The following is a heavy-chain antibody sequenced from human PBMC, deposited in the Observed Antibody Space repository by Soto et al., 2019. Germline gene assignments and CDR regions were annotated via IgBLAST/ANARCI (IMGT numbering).Heavy chain of an antibody. J-gene: IGHJ4*02. CDR1: GYPFGGYA. D-gene: IGHD4-17*01. CDR3: ARPSTSYGDYGWSLAY. V-gene: IGHV1-18*01. CDR2: VSAHTGVS. Sequence: QVQLVQSGAEVKKPGASVKVSCKASGYPFGGYAIGWVRQAPGQGLEWMGWVSAHTGVSGYAQRFQGRVTLTTETSTSTAYMELRGLRSDDTAVYYCARPSTSYGDYGWSLAYWGQGTLVTVSS.